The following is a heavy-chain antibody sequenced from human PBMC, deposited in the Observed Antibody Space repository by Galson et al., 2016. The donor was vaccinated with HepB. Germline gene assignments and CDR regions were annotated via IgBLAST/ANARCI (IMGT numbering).Heavy chain of an antibody. D-gene: IGHD3-10*01. Sequence: SLRLSCAASGFTFSSYSINWVRQAPGKGLEWVSSISRSSSYIYYADSVKGRLTISRDNAKNSVYLQMNSLRAEDTAVYYCARVIGWFAEISGGAFDIWGLGTMVTVSS. V-gene: IGHV3-21*01. CDR1: GFTFSSYS. J-gene: IGHJ3*02. CDR2: ISRSSSYI. CDR3: ARVIGWFAEISGGAFDI.